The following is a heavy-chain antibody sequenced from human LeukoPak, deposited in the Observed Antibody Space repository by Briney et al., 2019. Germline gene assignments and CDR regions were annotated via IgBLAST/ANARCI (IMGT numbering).Heavy chain of an antibody. CDR3: ARANFLCRSSSTCLFDY. V-gene: IGHV1-2*02. CDR1: GYTFTDYY. J-gene: IGHJ4*02. Sequence: ASVKVSCKASGYTFTDYYMHWVRQAPGQGFEWMGWINPDDGDTNYAQKFQGRVTMTRDTSISTAHMEVSRLRSDDTAVYYCARANFLCRSSSTCLFDYWGQGTLVTVSS. CDR2: INPDDGDT. D-gene: IGHD2-2*01.